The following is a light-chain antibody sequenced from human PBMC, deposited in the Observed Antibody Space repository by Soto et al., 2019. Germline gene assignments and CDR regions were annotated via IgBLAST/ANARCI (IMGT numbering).Light chain of an antibody. CDR1: QDISTY. CDR2: DAS. V-gene: IGKV1-33*01. CDR3: QQFDNLPIT. J-gene: IGKJ5*01. Sequence: DIQMTQSPSSLSASVGDRVTITCQASQDISTYLNWYQQIPGKAPKLLIYDASSLETGVPSRFSGSESGTDFTFTISNLQPEDIATYYCQQFDNLPITFGQGTRLEIE.